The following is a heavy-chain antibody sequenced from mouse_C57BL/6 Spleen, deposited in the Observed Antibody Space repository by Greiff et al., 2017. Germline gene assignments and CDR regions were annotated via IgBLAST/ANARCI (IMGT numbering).Heavy chain of an antibody. CDR1: GFTFSDAW. Sequence: EVQLQESGGGLVQPGGSMKLSCAASGFTFSDAWMDWVRQSPEKGLEWVAEIRNKANNHATYYAESVKGRFTISRDDSKSSVYLQMNSLRAEDTGIYYCTRRDYGSTASSFDVWGTGTTVTVSS. D-gene: IGHD1-1*01. V-gene: IGHV6-6*01. CDR3: TRRDYGSTASSFDV. J-gene: IGHJ1*03. CDR2: IRNKANNHAT.